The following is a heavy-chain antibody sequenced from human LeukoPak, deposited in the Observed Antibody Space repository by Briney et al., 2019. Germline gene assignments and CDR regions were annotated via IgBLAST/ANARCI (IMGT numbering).Heavy chain of an antibody. D-gene: IGHD5-12*01. Sequence: SETLSLTCTVSGGSISSSSYYWGWIRQPPGKGLEWFGSIYYSGSTYYNPSLKSRVTISVDTSKNQFSLKLSSVTAADTAVYYCARGYSGYDWGYYFDYWGQGTLVTVSS. CDR3: ARGYSGYDWGYYFDY. CDR2: IYYSGST. V-gene: IGHV4-39*07. CDR1: GGSISSSSYY. J-gene: IGHJ4*02.